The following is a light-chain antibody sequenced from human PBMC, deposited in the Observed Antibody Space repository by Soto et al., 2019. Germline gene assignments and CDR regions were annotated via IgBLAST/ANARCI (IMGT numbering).Light chain of an antibody. Sequence: SVLTQPASVSGSPGQSITISCTGTSSDVGGSNYVSWYQHHPDKAPKLMIYEVTNRPSGVSNRFSGSKSGNTASLTISGLQAEDEADYYCSSYTSSSTVIFGGGSKVTVL. J-gene: IGLJ2*01. CDR1: SSDVGGSNY. CDR2: EVT. V-gene: IGLV2-14*01. CDR3: SSYTSSSTVI.